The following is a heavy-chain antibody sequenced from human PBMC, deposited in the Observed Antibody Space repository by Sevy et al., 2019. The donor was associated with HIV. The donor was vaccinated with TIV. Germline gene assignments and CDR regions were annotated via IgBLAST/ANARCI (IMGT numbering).Heavy chain of an antibody. D-gene: IGHD2-8*02. J-gene: IGHJ6*01. CDR1: EFTFSSYW. V-gene: IGHV3-7*01. CDR3: ARSGGGNDYGIDV. Sequence: GGSLRLSCAASEFTFSSYWMSWVRQAPGKGLEWGANIKHDGSEKYYVDSVKGRFTISRDNAKNSLYLQMNSLRAEDTAVYYCARSGGGNDYGIDVWGPGTTVTGSS. CDR2: IKHDGSEK.